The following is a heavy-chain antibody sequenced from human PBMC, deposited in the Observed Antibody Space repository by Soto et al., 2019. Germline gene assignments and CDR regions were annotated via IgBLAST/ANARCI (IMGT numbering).Heavy chain of an antibody. CDR2: ISYDGSDK. Sequence: QMQLVESGGGVVQPGRSLRLSCVASGFTFDLNGLHWVRQAPGKGLEWVTVISYDGSDKYYADSLKGRVTVSRDNSKNTLYLHMDSLRTEDTAIYYCARDRGAGRENYFGMDVWGQRTTVTVSS. V-gene: IGHV3-30-3*01. D-gene: IGHD3-10*01. CDR1: GFTFDLNG. J-gene: IGHJ6*02. CDR3: ARDRGAGRENYFGMDV.